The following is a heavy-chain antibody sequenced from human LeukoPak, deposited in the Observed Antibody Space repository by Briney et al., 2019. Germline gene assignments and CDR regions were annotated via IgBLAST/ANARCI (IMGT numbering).Heavy chain of an antibody. CDR2: ISAYNGNT. Sequence: ASVKVSCKASGYTFTSYGISWVRQAPGQGLEWVGWISAYNGNTNYAQKLQGRVTMTTDTSTSTAYMELRSLRSDDTAVYYCARVGSLGYDFWSGYQHFDYWGQGTLVTVSS. D-gene: IGHD3-3*01. J-gene: IGHJ4*02. CDR1: GYTFTSYG. CDR3: ARVGSLGYDFWSGYQHFDY. V-gene: IGHV1-18*01.